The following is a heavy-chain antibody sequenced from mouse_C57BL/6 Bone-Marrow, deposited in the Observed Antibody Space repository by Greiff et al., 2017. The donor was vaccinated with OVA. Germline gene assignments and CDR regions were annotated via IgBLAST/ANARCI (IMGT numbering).Heavy chain of an antibody. CDR3: ARSPPGFAY. Sequence: VQLQQSGTVLARPGASVKMSCKTSGYTFTSYWMHWVKQRPGRGLEWIGRIDPNSGGTKYNEKFKSKATLTVDKPSSTAYMQLSSLTSEDSAVYYCARSPPGFAYWGQGTLVTVSA. CDR2: IDPNSGGT. J-gene: IGHJ3*01. CDR1: GYTFTSYW. V-gene: IGHV1-72*01.